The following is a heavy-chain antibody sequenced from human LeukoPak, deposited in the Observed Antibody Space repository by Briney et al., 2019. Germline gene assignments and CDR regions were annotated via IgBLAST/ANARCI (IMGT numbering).Heavy chain of an antibody. V-gene: IGHV4-39*07. CDR2: MYTSGST. J-gene: IGHJ3*02. CDR3: ARGLEYYHDSSDYYYVGAFDI. D-gene: IGHD3-22*01. CDR1: GGSISSSSYY. Sequence: ASETLSLTCTVSGGSISSSSYYWGWIRQPPGKGLEWIGRMYTSGSTIYNPSLKSRVIISVDTSKNQFSLKLSSVTAADTAVYYCARGLEYYHDSSDYYYVGAFDIWGQGTMVTVSS.